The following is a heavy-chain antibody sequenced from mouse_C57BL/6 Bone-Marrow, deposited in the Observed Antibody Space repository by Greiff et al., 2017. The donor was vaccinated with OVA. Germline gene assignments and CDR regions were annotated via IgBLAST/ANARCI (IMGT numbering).Heavy chain of an antibody. CDR1: GYTFTSYG. J-gene: IGHJ2*01. V-gene: IGHV1-81*01. CDR3: AREEEFYFDY. CDR2: IYPRSGNT. Sequence: VKLQESGAELARPGASVKLSCKASGYTFTSYGISWVKQRTGQGLEWIGEIYPRSGNTYYNEKFKGKATLTADKSSSTAYMELRSLTSEDSAVYFCAREEEFYFDYWGQGTTLTVSS.